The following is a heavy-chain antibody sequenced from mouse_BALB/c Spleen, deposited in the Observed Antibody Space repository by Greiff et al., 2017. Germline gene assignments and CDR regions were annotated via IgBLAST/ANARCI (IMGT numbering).Heavy chain of an antibody. Sequence: QVQLQQSGPGLVAPSQSLSITCTVSGFSLTGYGVNWVRQPPGKGLEWLGMIWGDGSTDYNSALKSRLSISKDNSKSQVFLKMNSLQTDDTARYYGARDKRTGDYRYEDAMDYGGKGTSVTVSS. V-gene: IGHV2-6-7*01. CDR2: IWGDGST. CDR3: ARDKRTGDYRYEDAMDY. J-gene: IGHJ4*01. D-gene: IGHD2-14*01. CDR1: GFSLTGYG.